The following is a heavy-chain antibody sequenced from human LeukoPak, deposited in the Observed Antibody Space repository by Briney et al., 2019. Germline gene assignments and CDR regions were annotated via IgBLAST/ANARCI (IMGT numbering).Heavy chain of an antibody. CDR1: GSSFTNYW. V-gene: IGHV5-51*01. CDR2: IYPGDSDT. D-gene: IGHD3-16*01. CDR3: ARLDGGGYYYYGMDV. J-gene: IGHJ6*02. Sequence: GESLKISCKGSGSSFTNYWIGWVRQLPGKGLEWMGIIYPGDSDTRYSPSFQGQVTISADKSINTAYLQWSSLKASDTAMYYCARLDGGGYYYYGMDVWGQGTTVTVSS.